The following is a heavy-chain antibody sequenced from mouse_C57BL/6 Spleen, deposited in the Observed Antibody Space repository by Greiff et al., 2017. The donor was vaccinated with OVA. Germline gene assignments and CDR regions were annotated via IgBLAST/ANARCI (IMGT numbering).Heavy chain of an antibody. CDR1: GYTFTSYW. CDR3: ARVGGSSSAWFAY. J-gene: IGHJ3*01. CDR2: IDPSDSYT. Sequence: QVQLQQPGAELVKPGASVKLSCKASGYTFTSYWMQWVKQRPGQGLEWIGEIDPSDSYTNYNQKFKGKATLTVDTSSSTAYMQLSSLTSEDSAVDYCARVGGSSSAWFAYWGQGTLVTVSA. V-gene: IGHV1-50*01. D-gene: IGHD1-1*01.